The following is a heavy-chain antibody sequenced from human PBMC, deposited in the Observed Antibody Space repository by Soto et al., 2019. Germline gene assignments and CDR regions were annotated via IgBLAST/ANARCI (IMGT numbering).Heavy chain of an antibody. Sequence: SETLSLTCTMSGDSYSISTYSWSWIRQPPGNALQWIGFIYQSGVTSYNPSLASRVSISLDRSNNQCSLKLKSVTAADTAVYFCAGMPYTSGLRFDPWGPGTLVTVSS. CDR2: IYQSGVT. CDR1: GDSYSISTYS. CDR3: AGMPYTSGLRFDP. D-gene: IGHD6-19*01. V-gene: IGHV4-30-2*01. J-gene: IGHJ5*02.